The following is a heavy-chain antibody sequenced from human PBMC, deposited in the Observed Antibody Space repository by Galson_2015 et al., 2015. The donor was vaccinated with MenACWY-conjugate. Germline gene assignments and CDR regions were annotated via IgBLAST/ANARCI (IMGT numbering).Heavy chain of an antibody. Sequence: SLRLSCAVSGFTFRQYAMSWVRQAPGTGLEWVAIISDSGAATHYIDSVKGRFTISRDNSKNTLYLQMSRLRAEDTALYYCAKDVYMDFWSKATPVPVSS. CDR2: ISDSGAAT. J-gene: IGHJ6*03. CDR1: GFTFRQYA. V-gene: IGHV3-23*01. CDR3: AKDVYMDF.